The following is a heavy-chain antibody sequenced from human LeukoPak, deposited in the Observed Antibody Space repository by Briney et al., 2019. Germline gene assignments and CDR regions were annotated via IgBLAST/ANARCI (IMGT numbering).Heavy chain of an antibody. CDR1: GASINNNF. J-gene: IGHJ3*02. Sequence: SETLSLTCTVSGASINNNFWTWTRQPPGKGLEWIGYIYSSGSANYNPSLKSRVIISGDTSKNQISLKLSSVTDADTAAYYCARKYWDAFDIWGQGTKVTVSS. V-gene: IGHV4-59*08. CDR2: IYSSGSA. CDR3: ARKYWDAFDI. D-gene: IGHD2/OR15-2a*01.